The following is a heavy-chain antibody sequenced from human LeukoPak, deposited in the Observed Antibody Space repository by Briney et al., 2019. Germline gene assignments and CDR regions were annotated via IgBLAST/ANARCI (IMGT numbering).Heavy chain of an antibody. D-gene: IGHD2-2*02. CDR2: IIPIFGTA. CDR1: GGTFSSYD. V-gene: IGHV1-69*05. CDR3: ARTRQDIVVVPAAIPYYMDV. Sequence: SVKVSCKASGGTFSSYDISWVRQAPGQGLEWMGGIIPIFGTANYAQKFQGRVTITTDASTSTAYMELSSLRSEDTAVYYCARTRQDIVVVPAAIPYYMDVWGKGTTVTVSS. J-gene: IGHJ6*03.